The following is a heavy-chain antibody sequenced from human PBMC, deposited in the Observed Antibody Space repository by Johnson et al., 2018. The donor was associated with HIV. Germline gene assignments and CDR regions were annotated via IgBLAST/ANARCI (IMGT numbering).Heavy chain of an antibody. CDR3: AREGRWGSRDAFEI. J-gene: IGHJ3*02. CDR2: IKQDGSEK. CDR1: GFTFSSYW. Sequence: VQLVESGGGLVQPGGSLRLSCAASGFTFSSYWMSWVRQAPGKGLEWVANIKQDGSEKYYVDSVKGRFTISRDNAKNSLYLQMNSLRAEDTAVYCCAREGRWGSRDAFEIWGQGTMVTVSS. V-gene: IGHV3-7*01. D-gene: IGHD7-27*01.